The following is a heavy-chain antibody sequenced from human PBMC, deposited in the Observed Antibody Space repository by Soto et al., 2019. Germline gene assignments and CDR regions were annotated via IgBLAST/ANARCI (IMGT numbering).Heavy chain of an antibody. D-gene: IGHD1-1*01. CDR2: ISAYNGNT. V-gene: IGHV1-18*04. Sequence: GPPVKVSCKASGYTFTSYGISWVRQSPGQGLEWMGWISAYNGNTNYAQKLQGRVTMTTDTSTSTAYMELRSLRSDDTAVYYCAREATGTYVSLYGMDVWGQGTTVTV. CDR1: GYTFTSYG. J-gene: IGHJ6*02. CDR3: AREATGTYVSLYGMDV.